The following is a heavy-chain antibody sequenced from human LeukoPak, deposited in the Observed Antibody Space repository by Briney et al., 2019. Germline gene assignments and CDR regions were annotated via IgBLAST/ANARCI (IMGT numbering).Heavy chain of an antibody. Sequence: SVKLSCKASGGTFSSYAISWVRQAPGQGLEWMGGIIPIFGTANYAQKFQGRVTITADKSTSTAYMELSSLRSEDTAVYYCARTGNIDDYGDRTHDYWGQGTLVTVSS. V-gene: IGHV1-69*06. CDR2: IIPIFGTA. CDR1: GGTFSSYA. CDR3: ARTGNIDDYGDRTHDY. J-gene: IGHJ4*02. D-gene: IGHD4-17*01.